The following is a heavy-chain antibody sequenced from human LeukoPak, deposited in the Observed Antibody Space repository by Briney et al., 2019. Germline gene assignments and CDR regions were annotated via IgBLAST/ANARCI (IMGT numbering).Heavy chain of an antibody. CDR3: ARCIAATGPYYYYMDV. Sequence: SQTLSLTCAISGDSVSSNSAAWNWIRQSPSRGLEWLGRTYYRSKWYNDYAVSVKSRITINPDTSKNQFSLQLNSVTPEDTAVYYCARCIAATGPYYYYMDVWGKGTTVTVSS. J-gene: IGHJ6*03. D-gene: IGHD6-13*01. CDR1: GDSVSSNSAA. CDR2: TYYRSKWYN. V-gene: IGHV6-1*01.